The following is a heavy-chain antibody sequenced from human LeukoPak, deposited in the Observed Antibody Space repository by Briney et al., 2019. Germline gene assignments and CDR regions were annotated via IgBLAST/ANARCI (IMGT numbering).Heavy chain of an antibody. Sequence: GGSLRLSCAASGFTFSSYWMHWVRHAPGKGLVWVSGINSDGSDTDYADSVKGRFTISRDNAKSTLSLQMNSLRAEDTAVYYCARGKNGDSLFDYWGQGTLVIVSS. CDR3: ARGKNGDSLFDY. D-gene: IGHD4-17*01. CDR2: INSDGSDT. J-gene: IGHJ4*02. CDR1: GFTFSSYW. V-gene: IGHV3-74*01.